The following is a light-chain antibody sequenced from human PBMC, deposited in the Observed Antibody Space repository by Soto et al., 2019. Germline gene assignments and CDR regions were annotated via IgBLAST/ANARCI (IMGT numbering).Light chain of an antibody. CDR1: SSDVGSY. V-gene: IGLV2-23*01. J-gene: IGLJ3*02. CDR3: CSFAGSSTYTWV. CDR2: EGN. Sequence: QSVLTQPASASGSPGQSITISCTGTSSDVGSYVSWYQQHPGKAPNLIIYEGNERPSGVSNRFSGSKSANTASLTISGLQAEDEGDYYCCSFAGSSTYTWVFGGGTKVTVL.